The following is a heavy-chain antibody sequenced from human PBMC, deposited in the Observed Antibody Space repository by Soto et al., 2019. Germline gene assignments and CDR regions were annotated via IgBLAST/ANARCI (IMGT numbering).Heavy chain of an antibody. CDR2: MNPNSGNT. V-gene: IGHV1-8*01. CDR3: ARERTGTTSMDV. D-gene: IGHD1-1*01. J-gene: IGHJ6*02. Sequence: QVQLVQSGAEVKKPGASVKVSCKASGYTFTSYDINWVRQATGQGLEWMGWMNPNSGNTGYAQKSQGXVSIARXXSRSTAYMELSSMRSEDTAVYYCARERTGTTSMDVWGQGTTVTVSS. CDR1: GYTFTSYD.